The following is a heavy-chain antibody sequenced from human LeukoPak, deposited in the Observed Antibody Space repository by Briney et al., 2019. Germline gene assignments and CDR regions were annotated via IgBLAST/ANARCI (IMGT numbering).Heavy chain of an antibody. CDR2: INHSGST. D-gene: IGHD4-17*01. CDR3: ARDVTRRIRKYYFDY. CDR1: GGSFSSYY. J-gene: IGHJ4*02. V-gene: IGHV4-34*01. Sequence: PSETLSLTCAVYGGSFSSYYWSWIRQPPGKGLEWIGEINHSGSTNYNPSLKSRVTISVDTSKNQFSLKLSSVTAADTAVYYCARDVTRRIRKYYFDYWGQGTLVTVSS.